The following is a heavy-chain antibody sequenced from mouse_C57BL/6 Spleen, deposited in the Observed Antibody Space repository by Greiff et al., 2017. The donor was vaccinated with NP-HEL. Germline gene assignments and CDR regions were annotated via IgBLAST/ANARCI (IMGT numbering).Heavy chain of an antibody. D-gene: IGHD1-1*01. J-gene: IGHJ4*01. CDR2: IWWDDDK. CDR3: AQIGMHYGSSSYYYAMDY. V-gene: IGHV8-8*01. CDR1: GFSLSTFGMG. Sequence: QVTLKESGPGILQPSQTLSLTCSFSGFSLSTFGMGVGWIRQPSGKGLEWLAHIWWDDDKYYNPALKSRLTISMDTSKNQVFRKIAKVDTADTATYYCAQIGMHYGSSSYYYAMDYWGQGTSVTVSS.